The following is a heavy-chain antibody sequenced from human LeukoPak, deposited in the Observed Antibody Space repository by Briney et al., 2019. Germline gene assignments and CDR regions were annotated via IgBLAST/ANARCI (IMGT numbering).Heavy chain of an antibody. CDR1: GGTFSSYA. D-gene: IGHD6-13*01. CDR2: IIPIFGTA. J-gene: IGHJ5*02. V-gene: IGHV1-69*01. CDR3: ASSPYSSSWYLTEVWFDP. Sequence: SVKVSCKSSGGTFSSYAISWVRQAPGQGLEWMGGIIPIFGTANYAQKFQGRVTITVDESTSTAYLELRSLRSEDTAVYYCASSPYSSSWYLTEVWFDPWGQGTLVTVSS.